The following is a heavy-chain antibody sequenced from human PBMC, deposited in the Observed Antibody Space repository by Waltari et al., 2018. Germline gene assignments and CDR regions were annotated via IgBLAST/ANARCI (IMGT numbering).Heavy chain of an antibody. CDR2: SYVRGST. Sequence: QVQLQESGPGLVKPSETLSLTCTVYGAAISSYYWSWTRRPPWNGVEWIVYSYVRGSTNYSPSLKSRVTISVDTSKNQFSLKLSSVTAADTAVYYCARSIAWNCGGDCFNDAFDIWGQGTMVTVSS. D-gene: IGHD2-21*02. CDR3: ARSIAWNCGGDCFNDAFDI. CDR1: GAAISSYY. J-gene: IGHJ3*02. V-gene: IGHV4-59*01.